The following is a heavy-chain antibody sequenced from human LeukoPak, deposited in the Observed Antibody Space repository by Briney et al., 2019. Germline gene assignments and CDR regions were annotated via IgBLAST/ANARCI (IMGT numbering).Heavy chain of an antibody. CDR3: ARDVWGIVGMDYFDY. V-gene: IGHV1-18*01. CDR2: ISAYHGNK. J-gene: IGHJ4*02. Sequence: ASVKVSCKAPGYIFISYGISWVRQAPGQGLEWMGWISAYHGNKKYAQKLQGRVTMTTDTSTSTAYMELRSLRADDTAVYYCARDVWGIVGMDYFDYWGQGTLVTVSS. D-gene: IGHD3-22*01. CDR1: GYIFISYG.